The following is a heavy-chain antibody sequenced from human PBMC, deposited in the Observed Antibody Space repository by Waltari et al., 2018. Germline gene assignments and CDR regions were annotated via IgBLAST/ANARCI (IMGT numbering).Heavy chain of an antibody. CDR2: SGTSGDYL. J-gene: IGHJ4*02. CDR1: GFTFSTYS. CDR3: ARVGGSTGHFDY. D-gene: IGHD2-15*01. Sequence: EVQLVESGGGLVKPGGSLSLSCAASGFTFSTYSMNWVRPTPGKELEWVSSSGTSGDYLYYADSVTGRFTISRDNAKNSLYLHINSLRAEDTAVYYCARVGGSTGHFDYWGQGTLVTVSS. V-gene: IGHV3-21*01.